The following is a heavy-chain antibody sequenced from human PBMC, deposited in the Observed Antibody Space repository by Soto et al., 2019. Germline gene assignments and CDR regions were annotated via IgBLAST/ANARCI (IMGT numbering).Heavy chain of an antibody. D-gene: IGHD3-9*01. CDR1: GYTFTSYD. CDR2: MNPNSGNT. CDR3: ARVGYFDWLPYNWFDP. V-gene: IGHV1-8*01. J-gene: IGHJ5*02. Sequence: QVQLVQSGAEVKKPGASVKVSCKASGYTFTSYDINWVRQATGQGLEWMGWMNPNSGNTGYAQKFQGRVTMTRNTSISTAYMELSSLRSEDTAVYYCARVGYFDWLPYNWFDPWGQGTLVTVSS.